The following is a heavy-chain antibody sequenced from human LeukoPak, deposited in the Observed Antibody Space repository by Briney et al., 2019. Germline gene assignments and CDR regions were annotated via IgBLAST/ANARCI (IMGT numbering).Heavy chain of an antibody. CDR1: GYTFSGYY. CDR3: VRNYYDSSSYKFLADY. V-gene: IGHV1-2*02. J-gene: IGHJ4*02. Sequence: GASVKVSCKASGYTFSGYYMHWVRQAPGQGLEWMGWINPNSGGTNYAQKFQGRVTMTRDTSISTAYMELSRLRSDDTAVYYCVRNYYDSSSYKFLADYWGQGTLVTVSS. CDR2: INPNSGGT. D-gene: IGHD3-22*01.